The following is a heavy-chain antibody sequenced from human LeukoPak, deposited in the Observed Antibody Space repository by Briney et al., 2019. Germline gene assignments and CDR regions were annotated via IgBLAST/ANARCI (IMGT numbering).Heavy chain of an antibody. V-gene: IGHV4-4*02. Sequence: SGTLSLTCAVSGASISSSHWWSWVRQAPGKGLVWIGEIYHSGSTNYNPSLKSRVTISVDKSKNQFSLKLSSVTAADTAVCYCARTYDTSGYYYAFGYWGQGTLVTVSS. CDR3: ARTYDTSGYYYAFGY. CDR2: IYHSGST. J-gene: IGHJ4*02. CDR1: GASISSSHW. D-gene: IGHD3-22*01.